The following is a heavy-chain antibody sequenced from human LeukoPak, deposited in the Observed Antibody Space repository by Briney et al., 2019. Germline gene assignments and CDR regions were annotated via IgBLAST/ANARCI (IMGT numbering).Heavy chain of an antibody. CDR3: ARDHGTTQPYYLDS. J-gene: IGHJ4*02. V-gene: IGHV4-39*07. Sequence: PSETLSLTCRVSGASINSGSNYWGWILQPPGKTLEWIGSIYSSGSTYYNPSLKSRVIIMIDTPKNHFSLTLSSVTAADTAVYYCARDHGTTQPYYLDSWGQGSLVTVSS. CDR2: IYSSGST. D-gene: IGHD1-14*01. CDR1: GASINSGSNY.